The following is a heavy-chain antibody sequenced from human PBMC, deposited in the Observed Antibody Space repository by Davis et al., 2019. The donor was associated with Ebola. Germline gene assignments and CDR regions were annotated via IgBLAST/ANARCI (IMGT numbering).Heavy chain of an antibody. D-gene: IGHD6-13*01. CDR3: ARALAAAGWFDP. CDR2: IIPILGIA. CDR1: GGTFSSYA. J-gene: IGHJ5*02. V-gene: IGHV1-69*04. Sequence: AASVKVSCKASGGTFSSYAISWVRQAPGQGLEWMGRIIPILGIANYAQKFQGRVTITADKSTSTAYMELSSLRSEDTAVYYCARALAAAGWFDPWGQGTLVTVSS.